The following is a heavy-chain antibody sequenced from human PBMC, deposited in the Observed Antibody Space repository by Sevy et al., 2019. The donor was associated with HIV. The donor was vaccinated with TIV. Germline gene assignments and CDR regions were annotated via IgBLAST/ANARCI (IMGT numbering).Heavy chain of an antibody. D-gene: IGHD4-17*01. J-gene: IGHJ4*02. CDR1: GFSFSDYW. CDR2: IKHDGTET. V-gene: IGHV3-7*01. CDR3: ARPGRLRAFDQ. Sequence: GGSLRLSCAASGFSFSDYWMSWVRQAPGKGLEWVANIKHDGTETYYVDSVKGRFTISRDNGKKSLYLQMNSLRVEDTTVYYCARPGRLRAFDQWGQGVLVTVSS.